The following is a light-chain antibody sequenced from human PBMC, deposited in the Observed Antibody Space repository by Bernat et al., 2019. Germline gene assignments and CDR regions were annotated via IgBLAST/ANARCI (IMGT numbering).Light chain of an antibody. Sequence: EIVLTQSPATLSLSPGERATLSCSASQSIDSYLAWYQQRPGQPPRLLIYDASIRATGIPDRFSGSGSGTDFTLSISRLEPEDFAVYYCQQRTNWPPLTFGGGNKVEIK. CDR2: DAS. V-gene: IGKV3-11*01. CDR1: QSIDSY. CDR3: QQRTNWPPLT. J-gene: IGKJ4*01.